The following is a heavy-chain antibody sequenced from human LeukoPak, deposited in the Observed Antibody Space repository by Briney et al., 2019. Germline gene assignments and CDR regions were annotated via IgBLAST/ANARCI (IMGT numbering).Heavy chain of an antibody. CDR1: GFSLSISGMY. CDR3: ARTSSFALIRGLDQ. V-gene: IGHV2-70*11. CDR2: IDWDDDK. Sequence: SGPALVKPTQTLTLTCTFSGFSLSISGMYVTWIRQPPGKALEWLARIDWDDDKYYSTSLKTRLTISKDTSKNQVVLTMTNMDPVDTATYYCARTSSFALIRGLDQWGQGTLVTVSS. J-gene: IGHJ4*02. D-gene: IGHD3-10*01.